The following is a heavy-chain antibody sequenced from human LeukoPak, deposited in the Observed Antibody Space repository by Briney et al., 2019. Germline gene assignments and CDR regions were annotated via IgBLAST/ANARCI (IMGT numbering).Heavy chain of an antibody. J-gene: IGHJ4*02. D-gene: IGHD6-19*01. CDR1: GYTFTGYY. CDR3: ARVLVQWLVHQMGY. V-gene: IGHV1-2*02. CDR2: INPNSGGT. Sequence: ASVKVSCKASGYTFTGYYMHWVRQAPGQGLEWMGWINPNSGGTNYAQKCQGRVTMTRDTSISTAYMELSRLRSDDTAVYYCARVLVQWLVHQMGYWGQGTLVTVSS.